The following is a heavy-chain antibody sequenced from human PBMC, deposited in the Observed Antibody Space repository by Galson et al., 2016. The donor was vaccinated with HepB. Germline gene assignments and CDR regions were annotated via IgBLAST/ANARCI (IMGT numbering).Heavy chain of an antibody. J-gene: IGHJ4*02. V-gene: IGHV3-13*04. Sequence: SLRLSCAASGFSFSSYDMHWVRQRTGKGLEWVSAIGIAGDTYHAASVKGRFTISRENAKNSFFLQINSLRAGDTAVYYCARGHYDSSGYDYKGLDYWGQGTLVTVSS. CDR3: ARGHYDSSGYDYKGLDY. D-gene: IGHD3-22*01. CDR1: GFSFSSYD. CDR2: IGIAGDT.